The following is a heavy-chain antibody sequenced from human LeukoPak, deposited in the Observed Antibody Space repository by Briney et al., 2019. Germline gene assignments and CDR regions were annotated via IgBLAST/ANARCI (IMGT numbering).Heavy chain of an antibody. D-gene: IGHD3-10*01. CDR3: TTLSFVWFGDDY. J-gene: IGHJ4*02. CDR1: GFTFNNAW. CDR2: IKRKIEAEAT. V-gene: IGHV3-15*01. Sequence: PGGSLRLSCAVSGFTFNNAWMNWVRQAPGKGLEWVGRIKRKIEAEATDYAAPVKGRFTISRDDSKSTLYLQTNSLKSEDTAVYYCTTLSFVWFGDDYWGQGTLVTVS.